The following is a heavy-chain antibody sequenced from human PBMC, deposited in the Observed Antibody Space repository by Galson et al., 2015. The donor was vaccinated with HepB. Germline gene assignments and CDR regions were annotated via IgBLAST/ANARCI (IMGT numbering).Heavy chain of an antibody. CDR3: AKDHYPEWLGFVFDP. Sequence: SLRLSCAASGFTFSSYAMSWVRQAPGKGLEWVSAISGSGGSTYYADSVKGRFTISRDNSKNTLYLQMNSLRAEDTAVYYCAKDHYPEWLGFVFDPWGQGTLVTVSS. D-gene: IGHD3-3*01. J-gene: IGHJ5*02. V-gene: IGHV3-23*01. CDR2: ISGSGGST. CDR1: GFTFSSYA.